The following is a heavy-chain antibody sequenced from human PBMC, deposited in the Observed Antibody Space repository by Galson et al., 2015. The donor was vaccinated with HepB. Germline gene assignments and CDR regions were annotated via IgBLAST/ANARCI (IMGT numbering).Heavy chain of an antibody. CDR1: GDSVSRNGAA. J-gene: IGHJ3*01. V-gene: IGHV6-1*01. D-gene: IGHD1-26*01. CDR2: TYYRSKGYY. CDR3: AHGRANAFDV. Sequence: CAISGDSVSRNGAAWNWIRQSPSRGLEWLGRTYYRSKGYYDYAVSVKSRIAINPDTSKNQFSLQLNSVTPEDTAMDYCAHGRANAFDVWGQGTMVTVSS.